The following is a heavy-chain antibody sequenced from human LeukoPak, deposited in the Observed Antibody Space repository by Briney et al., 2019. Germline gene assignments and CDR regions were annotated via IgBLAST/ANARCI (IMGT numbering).Heavy chain of an antibody. Sequence: AGGSLRLSCAASGFTVSSNYMSWVRQAPGKGLEWVANIKPDGGETYYVDSVEGRFTISRDNAKNSLYLQMNSLRAEDTAVYYCARDYNLGQGTLVTVSS. V-gene: IGHV3-7*01. CDR3: ARDYN. J-gene: IGHJ4*02. CDR1: GFTVSSNY. CDR2: IKPDGGET.